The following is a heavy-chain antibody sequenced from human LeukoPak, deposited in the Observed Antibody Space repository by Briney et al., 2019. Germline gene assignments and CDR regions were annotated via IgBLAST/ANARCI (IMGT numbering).Heavy chain of an antibody. CDR1: GYTFTSYA. CDR2: INAGNGNT. Sequence: GASVTVSCTASGYTFTSYAMHWVRQAPGQRLEWMGWINAGNGNTKYSQKFQGRVTIIRDTSASTAYMELSSLRSEDTAVYYCARGHSSGWYVGWFDPWGQGTLVTVSS. D-gene: IGHD6-19*01. CDR3: ARGHSSGWYVGWFDP. V-gene: IGHV1-3*01. J-gene: IGHJ5*02.